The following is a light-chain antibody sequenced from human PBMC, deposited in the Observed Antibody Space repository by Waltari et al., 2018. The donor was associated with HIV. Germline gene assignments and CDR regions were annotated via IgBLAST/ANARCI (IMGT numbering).Light chain of an antibody. CDR1: SSDVGSYNL. V-gene: IGLV2-23*01. J-gene: IGLJ2*01. CDR2: EGS. Sequence: QSALTQPASVSGSPGQSITISCTGTSSDVGSYNLVSWYQQHPGKAPKLMIYEGSKRPSGVSNRFSGSKPGNTASLTISGLQAEDEADYYCCSYAGSSTLEVFGGGTKLTVL. CDR3: CSYAGSSTLEV.